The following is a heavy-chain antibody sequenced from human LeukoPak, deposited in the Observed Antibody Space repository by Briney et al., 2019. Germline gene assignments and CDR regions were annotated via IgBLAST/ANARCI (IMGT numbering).Heavy chain of an antibody. J-gene: IGHJ4*02. V-gene: IGHV4-39*01. CDR3: ARGEDSSSWYVPADKPRYDY. CDR1: GGSISSSSYY. D-gene: IGHD6-13*01. Sequence: SETLSLTCTVSGGSISSSSYYWGWIRQPPGKGLEWIGSIYYSGSTYYNPSLKSRVTISVDTSKNQFSLKLSSVTAADTAVYYCARGEDSSSWYVPADKPRYDYWGQGTLVTVSS. CDR2: IYYSGST.